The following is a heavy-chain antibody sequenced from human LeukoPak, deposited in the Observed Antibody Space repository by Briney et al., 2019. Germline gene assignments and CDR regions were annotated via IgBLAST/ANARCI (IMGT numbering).Heavy chain of an antibody. D-gene: IGHD3-16*01. J-gene: IGHJ4*02. V-gene: IGHV3-74*01. CDR2: TNSDGSST. CDR1: GFTFSNYW. CDR3: VREYYGAFDH. Sequence: GGSLRLSCAASGFTFSNYWMHWVRHAPGKGLVWVSRTNSDGSSTIYADSVKGRLTISRDNAKNTLYLQMNSLRAEDTAVYYCVREYYGAFDHWGQGTLVTVSS.